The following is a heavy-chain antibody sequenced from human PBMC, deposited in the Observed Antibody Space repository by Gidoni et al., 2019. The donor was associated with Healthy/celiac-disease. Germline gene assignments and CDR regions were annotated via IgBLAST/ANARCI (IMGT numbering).Heavy chain of an antibody. CDR3: TTVGRTSHSSGYYVPPFDY. D-gene: IGHD3-22*01. CDR1: SVSNAW. J-gene: IGHJ4*02. CDR2: IKSKTDGGTT. V-gene: IGHV3-15*07. Sequence: SVSNAWMNWVRQAPGKGLEWVGRIKSKTDGGTTDYAAPVKGRFTISRDDSKNTLYLQMNSLKTEDTAVYYCTTVGRTSHSSGYYVPPFDYWGQGTLVTVSS.